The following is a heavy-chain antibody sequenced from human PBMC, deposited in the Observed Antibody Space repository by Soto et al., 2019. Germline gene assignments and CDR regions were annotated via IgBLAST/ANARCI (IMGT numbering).Heavy chain of an antibody. CDR2: ISGSGGSA. CDR3: VREGSGWNSRGSFDF. V-gene: IGHV3-23*01. J-gene: IGHJ3*01. CDR1: GFTFSNYA. Sequence: PGGSLRLSCAASGFTFSNYAMNWVRQAPGKGLECVSVISGSGGSAYYADSVQGRFTISRDNSKNTLYMQMNSLRDEDTAIYYCVREGSGWNSRGSFDFWGRGTTVTV. D-gene: IGHD6-19*01.